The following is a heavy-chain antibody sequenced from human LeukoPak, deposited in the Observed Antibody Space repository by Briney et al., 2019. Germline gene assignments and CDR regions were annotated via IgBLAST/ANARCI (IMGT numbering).Heavy chain of an antibody. CDR1: GGSISSSNW. J-gene: IGHJ2*01. D-gene: IGHD5-12*01. V-gene: IGHV4-4*02. CDR3: ARDRVGGYDYAYFDL. CDR2: LYYSGST. Sequence: SGTLSLTCGVSGGSISSSNWWSWVRQPPGKGLEWIGYLYYSGSTNYNPSLKSRVTISIDTSKNQFSLKLSSVTAADTAVYYCARDRVGGYDYAYFDLWGRGTLVTVSS.